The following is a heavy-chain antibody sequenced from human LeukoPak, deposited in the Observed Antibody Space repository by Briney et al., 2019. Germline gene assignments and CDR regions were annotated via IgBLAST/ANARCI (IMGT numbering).Heavy chain of an antibody. J-gene: IGHJ4*02. Sequence: SETLSLTCAVSGGSISSYYWSWIRQPPGRGLEWIGSIHYSGSTSYNSSLKSRVTISVDASKNQFSLKLSSVTPADTAVYYCARQVYSSSWSYYFDYWGQGILVTVSS. CDR2: IHYSGST. CDR3: ARQVYSSSWSYYFDY. V-gene: IGHV4-59*01. CDR1: GGSISSYY. D-gene: IGHD6-13*01.